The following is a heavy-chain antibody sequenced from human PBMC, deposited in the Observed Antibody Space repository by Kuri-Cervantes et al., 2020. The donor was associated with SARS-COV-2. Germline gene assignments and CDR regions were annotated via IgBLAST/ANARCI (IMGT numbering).Heavy chain of an antibody. CDR1: GGSISSNW. D-gene: IGHD2-15*01. V-gene: IGHV4-4*02. CDR3: ARTGAVAATQINAFDI. CDR2: IYHSGST. Sequence: SETLSLTCVVSGGSISSNWWSWVRQPPGKGLEWIGEIYHSGSTNYNPSLKSRVTISVDKSKNQFSLKLSSVTAADTAVYYCARTGAVAATQINAFDIWGQGTMVTVSS. J-gene: IGHJ3*02.